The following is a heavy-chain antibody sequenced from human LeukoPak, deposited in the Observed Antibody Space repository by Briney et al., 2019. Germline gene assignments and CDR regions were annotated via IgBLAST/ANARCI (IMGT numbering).Heavy chain of an antibody. Sequence: ASVKVSCKASGYTFTGYYMHWVRQAPGQGLEWMGWINANTGDTFYARKFQGRVTLTRDTSITTTYMDLSGLTSDDTAIYYCVRENWYYDYWGQGTLVTVSS. CDR2: INANTGDT. J-gene: IGHJ4*02. CDR3: VRENWYYDY. V-gene: IGHV1-2*02. CDR1: GYTFTGYY. D-gene: IGHD1-7*01.